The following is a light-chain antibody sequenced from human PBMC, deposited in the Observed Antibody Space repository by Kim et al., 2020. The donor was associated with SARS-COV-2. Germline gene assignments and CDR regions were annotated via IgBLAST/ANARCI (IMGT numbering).Light chain of an antibody. CDR2: GVS. J-gene: IGKJ4*01. Sequence: EIVMTQSPATLSVSPGERATLSCRASQSVSTKLAWYQQKPGQAPRLLIYGVSTRATGIPARFSGSGSGTEFTLTISSLQSEDFAVYYCQQYNNWPPLLTFGGGTKVEIK. CDR1: QSVSTK. V-gene: IGKV3-15*01. CDR3: QQYNNWPPLLT.